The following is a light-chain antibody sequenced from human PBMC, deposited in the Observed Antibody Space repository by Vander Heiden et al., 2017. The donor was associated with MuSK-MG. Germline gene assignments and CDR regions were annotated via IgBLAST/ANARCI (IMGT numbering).Light chain of an antibody. CDR2: GNS. V-gene: IGLV1-40*01. J-gene: IGLJ1*01. CDR1: SSNIGAGYD. CDR3: QSYDSSLSFYV. Sequence: SVLTPPPSVAGAPGHRITISCTGSSSNIGAGYDVHWYQQLPGTAPKLLIYGNSNRPSGVPDRFSGSKSGTSASLAITGRQAEDEADYYCQSYDSSLSFYVFGTGTKVTVL.